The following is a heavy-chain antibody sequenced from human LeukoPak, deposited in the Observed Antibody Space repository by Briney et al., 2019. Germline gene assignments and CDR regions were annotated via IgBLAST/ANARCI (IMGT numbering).Heavy chain of an antibody. Sequence: GESLKISCTGSGYSFTSYWIGWVRPMPGKGLEWMVIIYPGDSDTRYSPSFQGQVTISADKSISTAYLQWSSLKASDTAMYYCASHRHYSGYDLYYYYYGMDVWGQGTTVTVSS. V-gene: IGHV5-51*01. CDR3: ASHRHYSGYDLYYYYYGMDV. CDR1: GYSFTSYW. D-gene: IGHD5-12*01. CDR2: IYPGDSDT. J-gene: IGHJ6*02.